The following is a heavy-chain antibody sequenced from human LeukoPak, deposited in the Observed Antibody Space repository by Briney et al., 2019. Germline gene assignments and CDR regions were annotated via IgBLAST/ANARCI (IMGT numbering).Heavy chain of an antibody. Sequence: SETLSLTCTVSGGSISSGGYYWSWIRQPPGEGLEWIGYIYYSGSTYYHPSLKSRVTISLDTSKNQFSLKLSSVTAANTAVYYCARVTTVTTSFHFDYWGQGTLVTVSS. V-gene: IGHV4-30-4*01. CDR3: ARVTTVTTSFHFDY. D-gene: IGHD4-17*01. J-gene: IGHJ4*02. CDR1: GGSISSGGYY. CDR2: IYYSGST.